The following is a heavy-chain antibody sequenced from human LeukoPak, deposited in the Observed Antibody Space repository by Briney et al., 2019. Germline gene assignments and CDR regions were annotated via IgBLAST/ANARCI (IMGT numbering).Heavy chain of an antibody. CDR2: IKQDGSEK. CDR1: GFTFSSYW. CDR3: ARDRGGYSSGWYFSYYSYYMDV. D-gene: IGHD6-19*01. J-gene: IGHJ6*03. Sequence: SGGSPRLSCAASGFTFSSYWMSWVRQAPGKGLEWVANIKQDGSEKYYVDSVKGRFTISRDNAKNSLYLQMNSLRAEDTAVYYCARDRGGYSSGWYFSYYSYYMDVWGKGTTVTVSS. V-gene: IGHV3-7*01.